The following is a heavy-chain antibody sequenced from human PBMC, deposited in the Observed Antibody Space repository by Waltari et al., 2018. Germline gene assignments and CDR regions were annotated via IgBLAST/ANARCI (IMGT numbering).Heavy chain of an antibody. D-gene: IGHD2-2*01. CDR2: ISGSGGST. V-gene: IGHV3-23*01. CDR1: GGSISSGGYY. CDR3: AKSATIVVVPAATTDY. J-gene: IGHJ4*02. Sequence: VQLQESGPGLVKPSQTLSLTCTVSGGSISSGGYYWSWIRQHPGKGLEWVSAISGSGGSTYYADSVKGRFTISRDNSKNTLYLQMNSLRAEDTAVYYCAKSATIVVVPAATTDYWGQGTLVTVSS.